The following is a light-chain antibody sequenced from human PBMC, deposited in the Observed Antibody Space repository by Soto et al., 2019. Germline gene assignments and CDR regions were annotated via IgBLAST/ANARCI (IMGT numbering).Light chain of an antibody. Sequence: SYILIQPPSVSVAPGQTAIISCGGDNVGSQSVHWFQQRPGQAPVLVVYDDTDRPSGIPERFSGSNLGNTATLTISRVEAGDEADYYCQVWDSDTDHVVFGGGTKVTVL. CDR2: DDT. V-gene: IGLV3-21*02. J-gene: IGLJ3*02. CDR1: NVGSQS. CDR3: QVWDSDTDHVV.